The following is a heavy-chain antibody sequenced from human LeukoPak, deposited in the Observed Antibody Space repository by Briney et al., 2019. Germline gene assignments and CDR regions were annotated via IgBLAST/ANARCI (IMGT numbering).Heavy chain of an antibody. CDR3: ARGIAPDLRNAFDI. CDR1: GYSFISYW. J-gene: IGHJ3*02. V-gene: IGHV5-51*01. Sequence: GESLKTSCKGSGYSFISYWIGWVRQMPGKGLEWMGIIYPGDSDTRYSPSFQGQVTISADKSSTAYLQWSSLEVSDTAMYYCARGIAPDLRNAFDIWGQGTMVTVSS. D-gene: IGHD6-13*01. CDR2: IYPGDSDT.